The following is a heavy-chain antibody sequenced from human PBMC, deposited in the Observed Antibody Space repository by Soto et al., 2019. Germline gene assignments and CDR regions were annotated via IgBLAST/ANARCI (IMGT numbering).Heavy chain of an antibody. CDR2: IYHSGSA. Sequence: QVQLQESGPGLVKSSETLFLTCAVSGGSITSNNLWSWIRHPPGQGLEWIGEIYHSGSANYNPSLKSRIIMSEDKSKNQFSLKLNSVTAADTAVYYCARGSTTVVTPNWFDPWGQGTLVTVSS. CDR3: ARGSTTVVTPNWFDP. D-gene: IGHD4-17*01. J-gene: IGHJ5*02. V-gene: IGHV4-4*02. CDR1: GGSITSNNL.